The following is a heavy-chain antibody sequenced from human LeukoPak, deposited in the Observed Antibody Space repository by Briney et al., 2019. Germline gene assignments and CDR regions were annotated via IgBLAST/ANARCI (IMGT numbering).Heavy chain of an antibody. D-gene: IGHD3-10*01. V-gene: IGHV4-4*09. CDR3: ARIRITMVRGVGYFDY. Sequence: SETLSLTCTVSGGSISSYYWSWIRQPPGKGLEWIGYIYTSGSTNYNPSLKSRVTISVDTSKNQFSLKLSSVTAADTAVYYCARIRITMVRGVGYFDYWGQGTLVTVSS. J-gene: IGHJ4*02. CDR1: GGSISSYY. CDR2: IYTSGST.